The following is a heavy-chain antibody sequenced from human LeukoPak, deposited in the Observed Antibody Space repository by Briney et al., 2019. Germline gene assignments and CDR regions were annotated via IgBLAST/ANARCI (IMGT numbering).Heavy chain of an antibody. CDR1: GFTLRSYR. D-gene: IGHD6-19*01. Sequence: GGSLRLSCAASGFTLRSYRMHWVRQAPGKGLVWVSRIDRDGSSTYYADSVKGRFTISRDNSKNTLYLQMNSLRAEDTAVYYCAKDLGYSSGWYSWDYFDYWGQGTLVTVSS. J-gene: IGHJ4*02. CDR3: AKDLGYSSGWYSWDYFDY. CDR2: IDRDGSST. V-gene: IGHV3-74*01.